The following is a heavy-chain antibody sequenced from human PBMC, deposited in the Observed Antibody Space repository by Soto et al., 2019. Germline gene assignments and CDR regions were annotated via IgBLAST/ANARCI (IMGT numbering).Heavy chain of an antibody. CDR2: ISGSGAYT. J-gene: IGHJ4*02. D-gene: IGHD3-10*01. Sequence: GGSLRLSCAASGFTFSSYAMSWVRQAPGKGLEWVSAISGSGAYTYYADSVKGRFTISRDNSKNTLFLQMNSLRAEDTAVFHCAKEGDDYGSGTSFYFDYWGQGILVTVSS. CDR1: GFTFSSYA. CDR3: AKEGDDYGSGTSFYFDY. V-gene: IGHV3-23*01.